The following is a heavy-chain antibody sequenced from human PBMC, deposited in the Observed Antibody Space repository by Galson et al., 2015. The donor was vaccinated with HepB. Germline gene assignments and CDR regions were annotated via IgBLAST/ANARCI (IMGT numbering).Heavy chain of an antibody. CDR2: ITSDGSDT. CDR1: GFAFEHFW. D-gene: IGHD4-11*01. J-gene: IGHJ4*02. V-gene: IGHV3-74*03. Sequence: SLRLSCAASGFAFEHFWLHWVRQVPGKGLVWVSRITSDGSDTKYADFVEGRFTVSRDNAKNTLSLQMNSLRPEDTAIYYCVRDAPTAFFDYWGQGTQVTVSS. CDR3: VRDAPTAFFDY.